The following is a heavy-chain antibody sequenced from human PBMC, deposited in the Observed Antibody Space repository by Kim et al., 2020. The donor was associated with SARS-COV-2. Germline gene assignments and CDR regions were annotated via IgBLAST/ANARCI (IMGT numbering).Heavy chain of an antibody. CDR2: TYYRSKWYN. Sequence: SQTLSLTCAISGDSVSSNSAAWNWIRQSPSRGLEWLGRTYYRSKWYNDYAVSVKSRITINPDTSKNQFSLQLNSVTPEDTAVYYCARGALYGSGSSGYYYYYYMDVWGKGTTVTVSS. J-gene: IGHJ6*03. CDR1: GDSVSSNSAA. D-gene: IGHD3-10*01. V-gene: IGHV6-1*01. CDR3: ARGALYGSGSSGYYYYYYMDV.